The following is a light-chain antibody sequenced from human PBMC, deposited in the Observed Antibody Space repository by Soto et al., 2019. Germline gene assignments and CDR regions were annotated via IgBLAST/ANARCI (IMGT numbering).Light chain of an antibody. CDR3: GSYTSSGPLGV. CDR2: DVN. Sequence: QSALTQPASVSGSPGQSITISCTGTSSDVGGYNYVSWYQQHPGKAPKLMIYDVNNRPSGVSNRFSGSKSGNTASLTISGLQAEDEADYYCGSYTSSGPLGVFGGGTKLTVL. J-gene: IGLJ2*01. V-gene: IGLV2-14*01. CDR1: SSDVGGYNY.